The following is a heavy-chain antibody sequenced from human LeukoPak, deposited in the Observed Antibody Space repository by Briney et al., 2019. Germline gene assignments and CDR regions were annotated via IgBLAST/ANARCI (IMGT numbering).Heavy chain of an antibody. CDR3: ARDRDSSGLRDFDL. Sequence: PSETLSLTCTISGGSINSYYWSWIRQPPGKGLEWIGYIYYSGNTNYNPSLKSRVSISIDTSKNQLSLQLSSVTAADTAVYYCARDRDSSGLRDFDLWGRGTLVTVSA. CDR2: IYYSGNT. CDR1: GGSINSYY. D-gene: IGHD3-22*01. J-gene: IGHJ2*01. V-gene: IGHV4-59*01.